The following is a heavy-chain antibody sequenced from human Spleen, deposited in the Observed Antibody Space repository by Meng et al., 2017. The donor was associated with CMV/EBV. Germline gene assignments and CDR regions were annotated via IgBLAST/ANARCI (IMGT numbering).Heavy chain of an antibody. V-gene: IGHV3-48*04. CDR3: ARMVSCSSTSCYRYFDY. CDR1: GFTVSSNY. Sequence: GESLKISCAASGFTVSSNYMSWVRQAPGKGLEWVSYISSSSSTIYYADSVKGRFTISRDNAKNSLYLQMNSLRAEDTAVYYCARMVSCSSTSCYRYFDYWGQGTLVTVSS. D-gene: IGHD2-2*01. J-gene: IGHJ4*02. CDR2: ISSSSSTI.